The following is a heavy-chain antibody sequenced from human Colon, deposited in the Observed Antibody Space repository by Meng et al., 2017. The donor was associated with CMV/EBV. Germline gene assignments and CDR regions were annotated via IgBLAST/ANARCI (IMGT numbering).Heavy chain of an antibody. V-gene: IGHV3-74*01. D-gene: IGHD2-15*01. Sequence: GGSLRLSCAASGITFSNFRMVWVRQAPGKGLEWVADISGDGHNTNYAESVRGRLVISRDNAKRTVYRQMNSLRDEDTDVFFCAGINIEGRRGELFDPWGQGTLVTVSS. CDR1: GITFSNFR. J-gene: IGHJ5*02. CDR3: AGINIEGRRGELFDP. CDR2: ISGDGHNT.